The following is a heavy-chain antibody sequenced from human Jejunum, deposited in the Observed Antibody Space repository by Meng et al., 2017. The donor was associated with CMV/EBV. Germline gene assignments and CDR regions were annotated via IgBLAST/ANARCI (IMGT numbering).Heavy chain of an antibody. J-gene: IGHJ6*02. D-gene: IGHD5-24*01. V-gene: IGHV3-48*03. CDR1: EFTLNNHD. CDR3: AKDQGIHGFTMDV. CDR2: INRGDSVI. Sequence: SEFTLNNHDMNWVRQAPGKGLEWLSHINRGDSVILYADSVRGRFTISRDVAKNSVYLQMNTLRVEDTGVYYCAKDQGIHGFTMDVWGQGTAVTVSS.